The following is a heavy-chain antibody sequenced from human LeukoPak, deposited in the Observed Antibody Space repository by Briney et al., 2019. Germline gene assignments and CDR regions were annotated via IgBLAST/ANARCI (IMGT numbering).Heavy chain of an antibody. CDR2: IIPIFGTA. Sequence: GASVKVSCKASGYTFTSYDINWVRQAPGQGLEWMGGIIPIFGTANYAQKFQGRVTITADKSTSTAYMELSSLRSEDTAVYYCAGSIAARPGWFDPWGQGTLVTVSS. V-gene: IGHV1-69*06. CDR1: GYTFTSYD. D-gene: IGHD6-6*01. J-gene: IGHJ5*02. CDR3: AGSIAARPGWFDP.